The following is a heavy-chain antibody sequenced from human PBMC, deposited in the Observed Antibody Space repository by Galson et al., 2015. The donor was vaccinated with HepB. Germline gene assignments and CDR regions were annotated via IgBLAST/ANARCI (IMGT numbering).Heavy chain of an antibody. V-gene: IGHV3-23*01. J-gene: IGHJ4*02. Sequence: SLRLSCAASGFTFSSYAMSWVRQAPGKGLEWVSAISGSGGSTYYADSVKGRFTISRDNSKNTLYLQMNSLRAEDTAVYYCAKDEIADSSGYYYGIDYWGQGTLVTVSS. CDR1: GFTFSSYA. D-gene: IGHD3-22*01. CDR2: ISGSGGST. CDR3: AKDEIADSSGYYYGIDY.